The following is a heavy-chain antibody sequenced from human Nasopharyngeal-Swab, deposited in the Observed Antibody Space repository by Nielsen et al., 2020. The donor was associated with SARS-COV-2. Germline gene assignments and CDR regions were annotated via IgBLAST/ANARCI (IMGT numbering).Heavy chain of an antibody. CDR2: IYYSGST. Sequence: SETLSLTCTVSGGSISSGGYYWSWIRQHPGKGLEWIGYIYYSGSTYYNPSLESRVTISVDTSKNQFSLKLSSVTAADTAVYYCARARVVVPAANNWFDPWGQGTLVTVSS. V-gene: IGHV4-31*03. D-gene: IGHD2-2*01. J-gene: IGHJ5*02. CDR1: GGSISSGGYY. CDR3: ARARVVVPAANNWFDP.